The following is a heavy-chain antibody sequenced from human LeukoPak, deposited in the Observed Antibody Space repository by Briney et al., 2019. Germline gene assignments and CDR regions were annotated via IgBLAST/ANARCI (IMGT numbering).Heavy chain of an antibody. J-gene: IGHJ4*02. CDR2: ISGSAYAT. CDR1: GYTLSNYA. V-gene: IGHV3-23*01. D-gene: IGHD4-17*01. Sequence: AGGSLRLSCAASGYTLSNYAMSWVRQPPGKGLEWVSTISGSAYATYYADSVKGRFTISRDNSKNTLYLQLSTPRAEDTAIYYCARNDGDWQRYYFELWGQGSLVTVSS. CDR3: ARNDGDWQRYYFEL.